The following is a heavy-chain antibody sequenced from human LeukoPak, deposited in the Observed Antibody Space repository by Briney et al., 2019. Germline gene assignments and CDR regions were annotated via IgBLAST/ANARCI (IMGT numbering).Heavy chain of an antibody. CDR3: ARGSKTAGGTLDY. CDR1: GFIFSSYA. V-gene: IGHV3-64D*09. J-gene: IGHJ4*02. Sequence: GGTLRLSCSASGFIFSSYAMHWVRQAPGKGLKYVSAISSNGGSSYYADSVKGRFTISRDNSKNTLYLQMSSLRAEDTAVYFCARGSKTAGGTLDYWGQGTLVTVSS. CDR2: ISSNGGSS. D-gene: IGHD6-13*01.